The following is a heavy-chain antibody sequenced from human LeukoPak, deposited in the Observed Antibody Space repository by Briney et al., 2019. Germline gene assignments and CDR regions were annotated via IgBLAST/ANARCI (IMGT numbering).Heavy chain of an antibody. CDR3: AKEDYDYVWGSYRSTPTFDY. J-gene: IGHJ4*02. Sequence: PGGSLRLSCAASGFTFSSYAISWVRQAPGKGLEWVSAISGSGGSTYYADSVKGRFTISRDNSKNTLYLQMNSLRAEDTAVYYCAKEDYDYVWGSYRSTPTFDYWGQGTLVTVSS. CDR2: ISGSGGST. D-gene: IGHD3-16*02. V-gene: IGHV3-23*01. CDR1: GFTFSSYA.